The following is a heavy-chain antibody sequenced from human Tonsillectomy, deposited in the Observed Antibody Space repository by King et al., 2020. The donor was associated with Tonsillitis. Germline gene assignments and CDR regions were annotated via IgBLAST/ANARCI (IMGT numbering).Heavy chain of an antibody. V-gene: IGHV4-59*01. CDR3: ARDKSIAAAGHAPLGMDV. D-gene: IGHD6-13*01. Sequence: VQLQESGPGLVKPSETLSLTCTVSGGSISSYYWSWIRQPPGKGLEWIEYIYYSGSTNYNPSLKSRVTISLDTSKNQFSLKLSSVTAADTAVYYCARDKSIAAAGHAPLGMDVWGQGTTVTVSS. J-gene: IGHJ6*02. CDR1: GGSISSYY. CDR2: IYYSGST.